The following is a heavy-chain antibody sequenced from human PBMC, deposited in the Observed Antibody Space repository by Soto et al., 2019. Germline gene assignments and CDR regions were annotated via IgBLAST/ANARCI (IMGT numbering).Heavy chain of an antibody. Sequence: GESLKISCAASGFTFSSYGMHWVRQAPGKGLEWVAVIWYDGSNKYYADSVKGRFTISRDNSKNTLYLQMNSLRAEDTAVYYCARDFGFDYYDSSGYQDYWGQGTLVTVSS. D-gene: IGHD3-22*01. CDR3: ARDFGFDYYDSSGYQDY. J-gene: IGHJ4*02. CDR2: IWYDGSNK. V-gene: IGHV3-33*01. CDR1: GFTFSSYG.